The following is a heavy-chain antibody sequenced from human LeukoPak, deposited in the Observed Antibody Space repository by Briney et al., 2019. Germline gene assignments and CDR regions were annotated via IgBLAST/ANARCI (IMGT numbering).Heavy chain of an antibody. D-gene: IGHD3-22*01. Sequence: GGSLRLSCAASGFTFSSYSMNWVRQAPGKGLEWVSSISSSSSYIYYADSVKGRFTISRDNAKNSLYLQMNSLRAEDTAVYYCARDLDPSHYYDSSGYYLRGVWGQGTLVTVSS. CDR3: ARDLDPSHYYDSSGYYLRGV. J-gene: IGHJ4*02. CDR1: GFTFSSYS. CDR2: ISSSSSYI. V-gene: IGHV3-21*01.